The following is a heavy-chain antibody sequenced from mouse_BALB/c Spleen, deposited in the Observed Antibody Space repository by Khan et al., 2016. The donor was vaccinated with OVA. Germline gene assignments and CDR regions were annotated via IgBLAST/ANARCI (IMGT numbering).Heavy chain of an antibody. Sequence: EVELVESGGDLVKPGGSLKLSCAASGFTFSTYGMSWVRQTPDKRLEWVATISTGGSYTYYPDSVKGRFTISRDNAMNALYLQMSSLKSEDTAMLYCERLAYYYDSEGFDYWGQGTLVTVSA. CDR1: GFTFSTYG. J-gene: IGHJ3*01. CDR2: ISTGGSYT. D-gene: IGHD1-1*01. V-gene: IGHV5-6*01. CDR3: ERLAYYYDSEGFDY.